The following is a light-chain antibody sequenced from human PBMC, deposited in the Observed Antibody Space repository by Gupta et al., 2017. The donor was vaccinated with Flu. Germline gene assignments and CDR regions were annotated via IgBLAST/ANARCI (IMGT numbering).Light chain of an antibody. Sequence: QSALTQPASVSGSPGQSITISCTGTNRDIGDYNYVSWYQQHPGKAPKLVIYEVNNRPSGLSSRFSGSKSGNTASLTISGLQPEDEADYYCSSDAAGSTLVFGRGTKVTVL. V-gene: IGLV2-14*01. CDR2: EVN. J-gene: IGLJ3*02. CDR3: SSDAAGSTLV. CDR1: NRDIGDYNY.